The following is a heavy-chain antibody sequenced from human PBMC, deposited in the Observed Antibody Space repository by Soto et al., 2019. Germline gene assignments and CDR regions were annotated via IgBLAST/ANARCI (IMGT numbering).Heavy chain of an antibody. CDR2: TYYRSKWYY. D-gene: IGHD3-3*01. CDR3: ARGTKIRFLEWLHKSEYYGMDV. J-gene: IGHJ6*02. V-gene: IGHV6-1*01. Sequence: PSQTLSLTCVISGDSVTGNTAGWNWIRQSPSRGLEWLGRTYYRSKWYYDYAGSVKGRMTINPDTSRNQFSLQLNSVSPEDTAVYYCARGTKIRFLEWLHKSEYYGMDVWGQGTTVTVSS. CDR1: GDSVTGNTAG.